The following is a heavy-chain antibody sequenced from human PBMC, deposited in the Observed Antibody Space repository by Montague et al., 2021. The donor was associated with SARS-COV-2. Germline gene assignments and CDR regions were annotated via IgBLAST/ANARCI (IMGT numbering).Heavy chain of an antibody. CDR2: TYHSGST. V-gene: IGHV4-4*02. CDR1: GASISSNNW. Sequence: SETLSLTCEVSGASISSNNWWIWVRQSPGKGLEWIGETYHSGSTNYNPSLRSRVTISVDKSKNQFSLKVTSVSAADTAVYYGARLGVVPSPRTFDPWGQGTLVTVSS. CDR3: ARLGVVPSPRTFDP. J-gene: IGHJ5*02. D-gene: IGHD3-10*01.